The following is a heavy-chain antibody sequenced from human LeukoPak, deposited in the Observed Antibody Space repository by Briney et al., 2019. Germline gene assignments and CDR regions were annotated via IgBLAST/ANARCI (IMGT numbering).Heavy chain of an antibody. D-gene: IGHD4-23*01. CDR2: ISYHGSDK. J-gene: IGHJ3*02. CDR1: GFTFSSYT. Sequence: GGSLRLSCAASGFTFSSYTMNWVRQAPGKGLEWVAVISYHGSDKDYADPVKGRFSISRDNPKNTVYLQMSSLRVEDTAVYYCARDHGGNRPNAFDIWGQGTMVTVSS. CDR3: ARDHGGNRPNAFDI. V-gene: IGHV3-30-3*01.